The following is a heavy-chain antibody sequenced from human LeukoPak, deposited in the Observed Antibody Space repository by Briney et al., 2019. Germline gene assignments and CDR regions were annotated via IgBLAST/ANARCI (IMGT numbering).Heavy chain of an antibody. D-gene: IGHD1-26*01. J-gene: IGHJ5*02. CDR2: IYPGDSDT. CDR1: GYSFNNYW. V-gene: IGHV5-51*01. CDR3: ARVGGSLNTPADP. Sequence: GESLKISCKGSGYSFNNYWIGWVRQIPGKGLEWMGIIYPGDSDTRYSPSFQGQVTISADKSISTAYLQWSSLKASDTAMYYCARVGGSLNTPADPWGQGTLVTVSS.